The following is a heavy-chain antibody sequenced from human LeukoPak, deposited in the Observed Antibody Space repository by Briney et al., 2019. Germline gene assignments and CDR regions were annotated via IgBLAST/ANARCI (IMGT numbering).Heavy chain of an antibody. V-gene: IGHV3-7*03. Sequence: GGSLRLSCAASGFIFKNYWMSWVRQAPGKGLEWVANIKQDGSEKYYVDSVKGRFTISRDNAKNSLYLQMNSLRAEDTALYYCAKDITAAAGSRSAFDIWGQGTMVTVSS. CDR3: AKDITAAAGSRSAFDI. J-gene: IGHJ3*02. CDR2: IKQDGSEK. D-gene: IGHD6-13*01. CDR1: GFIFKNYW.